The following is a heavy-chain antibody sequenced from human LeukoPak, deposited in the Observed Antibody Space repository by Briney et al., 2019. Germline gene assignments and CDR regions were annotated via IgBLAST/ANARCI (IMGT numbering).Heavy chain of an antibody. V-gene: IGHV1-8*01. CDR1: GYTFTSYD. CDR2: MNPNSGNT. CDR3: ARSGDYRDTGVPDLAY. J-gene: IGHJ4*02. Sequence: ASVKVSCKASGYTFTSYDINWVRQATGQGLEWMGWMNPNSGNTGYAQKLQGRVTTTTDTSTSTAYMELRSLRSDDTAVYYCARSGDYRDTGVPDLAYWGQGTLVTVSS. D-gene: IGHD2-8*02.